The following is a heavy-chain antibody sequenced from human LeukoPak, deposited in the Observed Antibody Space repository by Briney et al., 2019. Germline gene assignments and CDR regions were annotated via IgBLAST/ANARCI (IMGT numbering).Heavy chain of an antibody. CDR3: ARDRGTTVLIDY. CDR2: INSDGSST. CDR1: GFTFSSYW. Sequence: GRSLRLSCAASGFTFSSYWMHWVRQAPGKGLVWVSRINSDGSSTSYADSVKGRFTISRDNAKNTLYLQMNSLRAEDTAVYYCARDRGTTVLIDYWGQGTLVTVSS. J-gene: IGHJ4*02. D-gene: IGHD4-17*01. V-gene: IGHV3-74*01.